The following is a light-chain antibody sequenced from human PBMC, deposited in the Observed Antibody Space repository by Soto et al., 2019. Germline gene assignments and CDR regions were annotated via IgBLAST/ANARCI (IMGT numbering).Light chain of an antibody. CDR2: EAS. J-gene: IGKJ5*01. CDR3: RHGNCYPIT. CDR1: QSISSW. V-gene: IGKV1-5*03. Sequence: DIQMTQSPSTLSASVGDRVTITCRASQSISSWLAWYQQKPGKAPKLLIHEASNLESGVSSRFSGSGSGTEFTITISSVQPDDFATYYCRHGNCYPITFCQGTQLEIK.